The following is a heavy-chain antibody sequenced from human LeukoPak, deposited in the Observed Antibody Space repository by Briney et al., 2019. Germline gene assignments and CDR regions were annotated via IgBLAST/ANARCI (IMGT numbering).Heavy chain of an antibody. V-gene: IGHV3-21*01. CDR3: ARDLRRGSWSDAFDI. Sequence: TGGSLRLSCAASGFTFSSYSMNWVRQAPGKGLEWVSSISSSSSYIYYADSVKGRFTISRDNAKNSLYLQMNSLRAEDTAVYYCARDLRRGSWSDAFDIWGQGTMVTVSS. CDR2: ISSSSSYI. D-gene: IGHD6-13*01. J-gene: IGHJ3*02. CDR1: GFTFSSYS.